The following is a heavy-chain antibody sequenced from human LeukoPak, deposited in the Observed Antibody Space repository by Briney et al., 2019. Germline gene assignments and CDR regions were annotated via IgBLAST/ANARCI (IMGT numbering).Heavy chain of an antibody. J-gene: IGHJ3*02. Sequence: GGSLRLSCAVSGFTVSSNYMSWVRQAPGKGLEWVSVIYSGAGTYYADSVKGRFTISRDNSKNTLYLQMNSLRAEDTAVYYCALGNAFDIWGQGTMVTVSS. CDR1: GFTVSSNY. CDR3: ALGNAFDI. CDR2: IYSGAGT. D-gene: IGHD3-16*01. V-gene: IGHV3-53*01.